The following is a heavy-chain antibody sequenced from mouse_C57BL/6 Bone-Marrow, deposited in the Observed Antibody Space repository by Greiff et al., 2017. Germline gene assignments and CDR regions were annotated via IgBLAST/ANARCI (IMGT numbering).Heavy chain of an antibody. CDR1: GYTFTSYW. CDR3: AREDDGYYLYYAMDY. D-gene: IGHD2-3*01. J-gene: IGHJ4*01. CDR2: IYPGSGGT. Sequence: QVQLQQPGAELVKPGASVKMSCKASGYTFTSYWITWVKQRPGQGLEWIGDIYPGSGGTNYNEKFKSKATLTVDTSSSTAYMQLGSLTSEDSAVXYCAREDDGYYLYYAMDYWGQGTSVTVSS. V-gene: IGHV1-55*01.